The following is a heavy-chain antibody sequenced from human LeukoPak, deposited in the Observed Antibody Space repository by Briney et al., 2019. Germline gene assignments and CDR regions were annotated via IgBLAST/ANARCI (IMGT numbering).Heavy chain of an antibody. CDR3: ARDSSLVVANTFDY. J-gene: IGHJ4*02. Sequence: PSETLSLTCTVSGDSISSGGYYWSWIRQPAGKGLEWIGRIYTSGSTNYNPSLKSRVTISVDTSKNQFSLKLSSVTAANTAVYYCARDSSLVVANTFDYWGQGTLVTVSS. CDR2: IYTSGST. CDR1: GDSISSGGYY. V-gene: IGHV4-61*02. D-gene: IGHD5-12*01.